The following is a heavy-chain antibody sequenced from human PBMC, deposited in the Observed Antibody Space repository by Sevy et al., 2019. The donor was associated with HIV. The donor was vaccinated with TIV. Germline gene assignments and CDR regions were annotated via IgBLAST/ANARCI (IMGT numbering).Heavy chain of an antibody. CDR3: AREIRRDGYNYFDY. Sequence: GGSLRLSCAASGFTFSSYAMHWVRQAPGNGLEWVAVISYDGSNKYYADSVKGRFTISRDNSKNTLYLQMNSLRAEDTAVYYCAREIRRDGYNYFDYSGQGTMVTVSS. D-gene: IGHD5-12*01. CDR2: ISYDGSNK. V-gene: IGHV3-30*04. CDR1: GFTFSSYA. J-gene: IGHJ4*02.